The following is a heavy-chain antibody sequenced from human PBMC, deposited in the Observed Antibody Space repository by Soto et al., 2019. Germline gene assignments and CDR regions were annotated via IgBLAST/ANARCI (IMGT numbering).Heavy chain of an antibody. CDR2: INHSGST. D-gene: IGHD3-9*01. J-gene: IGHJ3*02. CDR1: GGTFSGYY. Sequence: PSEALSLTSDFYGGTFSGYYWSRIRQPPGKGLEWIGEINHSGSTNYNPSLKSRVTISVDTSKIQFSLKLSSVTAADTAVYYCARERVLRYFDWLLPNDAFDIWGQGTMVT. V-gene: IGHV4-34*01. CDR3: ARERVLRYFDWLLPNDAFDI.